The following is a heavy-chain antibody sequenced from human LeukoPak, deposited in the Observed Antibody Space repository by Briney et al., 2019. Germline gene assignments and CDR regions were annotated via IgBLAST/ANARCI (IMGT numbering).Heavy chain of an antibody. V-gene: IGHV3-21*04. Sequence: GGSLRLSCAASGFTFSSYSMNWVRQAPGKGLEWVSSISTGSSFIYYADSVKGRFTISRDNSKNTLFLQIDSLRAEDTAVYYCAKGRCSGGSCYGRGFDYWGQGTLVTASS. CDR2: ISTGSSFI. CDR1: GFTFSSYS. D-gene: IGHD2-15*01. J-gene: IGHJ4*02. CDR3: AKGRCSGGSCYGRGFDY.